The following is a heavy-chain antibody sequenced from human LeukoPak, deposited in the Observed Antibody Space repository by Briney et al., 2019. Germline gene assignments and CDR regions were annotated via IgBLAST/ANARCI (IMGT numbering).Heavy chain of an antibody. CDR2: IYYSGST. D-gene: IGHD3-3*01. CDR3: ARDHYDFWSGYYGWFDP. V-gene: IGHV4-30-4*08. CDR1: GGSISSGDYY. J-gene: IGHJ5*02. Sequence: SETLSLTCTVSGGSISSGDYYWSWIRQPPGKGLEWIGYIYYSGSTYYNPSLKSRVTISVDTSKNQFSLKLSSVTAADTAVYYCARDHYDFWSGYYGWFDPWGQGTLVTVSP.